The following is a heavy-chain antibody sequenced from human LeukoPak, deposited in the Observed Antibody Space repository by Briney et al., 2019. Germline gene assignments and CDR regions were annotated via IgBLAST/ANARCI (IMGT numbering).Heavy chain of an antibody. V-gene: IGHV3-NL1*01. CDR3: ARRAGAYSHPYDY. J-gene: IGHJ4*02. CDR2: IYSDNT. CDR1: GFAFSSYG. D-gene: IGHD4/OR15-4a*01. Sequence: GGSLRLSCAASGFAFSSYGMHWVRQAPGKGLEWVSFIYSDNTHYSNSVKGRFTISKDNSKKTLYLHMNSLRVADTAVYYCARRAGAYSHPYDYWGQGTLVTVSS.